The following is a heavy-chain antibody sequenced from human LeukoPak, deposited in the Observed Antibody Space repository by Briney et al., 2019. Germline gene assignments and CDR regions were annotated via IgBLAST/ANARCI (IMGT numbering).Heavy chain of an antibody. J-gene: IGHJ4*02. D-gene: IGHD3-22*01. CDR2: IYYSGST. Sequence: SETLSLTCTVSGGSISSGGYYWSWIRQHPGKGLEWIGYIYYSGSTYYNPSLKSRVAISIDTSKNQFSLKLSSVTAADTAVYYCARAGYDSSGYSTYYFDYWGQGTLVTVSS. CDR1: GGSISSGGYY. CDR3: ARAGYDSSGYSTYYFDY. V-gene: IGHV4-31*03.